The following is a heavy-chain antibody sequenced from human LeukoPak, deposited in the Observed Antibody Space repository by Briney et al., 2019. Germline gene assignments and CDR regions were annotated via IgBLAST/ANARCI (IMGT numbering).Heavy chain of an antibody. CDR3: ASTLGYCSGGSCYLPLDY. Sequence: SVKVSCKASGGTFSSYSISWVRQAPGQGLEWMGWIIPIFGTANYAQKIQGRVTITADESTSTAYMELSSLSSEDTAVYYCASTLGYCSGGSCYLPLDYWGQGTLVTVSS. J-gene: IGHJ4*02. V-gene: IGHV1-69*13. CDR2: IIPIFGTA. CDR1: GGTFSSYS. D-gene: IGHD2-15*01.